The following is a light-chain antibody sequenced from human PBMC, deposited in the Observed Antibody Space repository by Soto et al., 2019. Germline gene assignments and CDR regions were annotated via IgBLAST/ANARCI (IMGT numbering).Light chain of an antibody. J-gene: IGKJ2*01. V-gene: IGKV3-15*01. Sequence: EIVMTQSPATLSVSPGESATLSCRASQSISSELAWYQQKPGQPPRLLIYGASTRATGVPARFTGSGSGSDFTLTVSGLQSEDFAVYYCQQGHNWPLTFGQVTRVEI. CDR3: QQGHNWPLT. CDR2: GAS. CDR1: QSISSE.